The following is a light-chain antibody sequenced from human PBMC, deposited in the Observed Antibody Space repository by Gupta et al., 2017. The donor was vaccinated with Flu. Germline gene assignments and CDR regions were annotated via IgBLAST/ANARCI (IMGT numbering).Light chain of an antibody. CDR1: QSISRSY. CDR3: HQDCSSPFT. CDR2: GAS. J-gene: IGKJ3*01. V-gene: IGKV3-20*01. Sequence: EIVLTQSPGTLSLSPGERATLSCRASQSISRSYLAWYQQKPGQAPRLLIYGASSRATGIPDRFSGSGSGTXFTLTIXRLEPEDFAVYYCHQDCSSPFTFGXGTKVDIK.